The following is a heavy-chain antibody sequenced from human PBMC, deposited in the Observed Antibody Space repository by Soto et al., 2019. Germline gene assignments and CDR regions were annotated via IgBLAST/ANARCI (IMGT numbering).Heavy chain of an antibody. V-gene: IGHV4-59*01. CDR1: GGSISSYY. CDR3: ARGVFWFGEGEDDYYYYYGMDV. CDR2: IYYSGST. D-gene: IGHD3-10*01. J-gene: IGHJ6*02. Sequence: SETLSLTCTVSGGSISSYYWSWIRQPPGKGLEWVGYIYYSGSTNYNPSLKSRVTISVDTSKNQFSLKLSSVTAADTAVYYCARGVFWFGEGEDDYYYYYGMDVWGQGTTVTVSS.